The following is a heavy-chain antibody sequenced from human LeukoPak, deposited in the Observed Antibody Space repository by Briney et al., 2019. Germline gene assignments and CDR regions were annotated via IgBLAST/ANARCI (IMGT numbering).Heavy chain of an antibody. Sequence: SVQVSCKASGGTFSSYAISWVRQAPGQGLEWMGRIIPILGIANYAQKFQGRVTITADKSTSTAYMELSSLRSEDTAVYYCARDTGVRGVIITRYYYYYGMDVWGQGTTVTVSS. CDR2: IIPILGIA. V-gene: IGHV1-69*04. D-gene: IGHD3-10*01. CDR3: ARDTGVRGVIITRYYYYYGMDV. CDR1: GGTFSSYA. J-gene: IGHJ6*02.